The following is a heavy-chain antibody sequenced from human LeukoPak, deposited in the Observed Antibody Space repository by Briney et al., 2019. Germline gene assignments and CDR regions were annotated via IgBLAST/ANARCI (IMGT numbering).Heavy chain of an antibody. CDR3: ARNFGTYSHLDY. V-gene: IGHV3-21*01. J-gene: IGHJ4*02. CDR2: ISSSSTYI. D-gene: IGHD1-26*01. CDR1: GFTFSTYW. Sequence: KAGGSLRLSCAASGFTFSTYWMSWVRQAPGKGLEWVPSISSSSTYIYYADSVEGRFTISRDNAQNSLYLQMNSLTAEDTAVYFCARNFGTYSHLDYWGQGTLVTVSS.